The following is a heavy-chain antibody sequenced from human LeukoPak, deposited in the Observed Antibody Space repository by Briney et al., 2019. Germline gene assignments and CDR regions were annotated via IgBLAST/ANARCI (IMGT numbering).Heavy chain of an antibody. J-gene: IGHJ4*02. CDR2: IYYSGST. CDR1: GGSISSYY. Sequence: SETLSLTCTVSGGSISSYYWSWIRQPPGKGLEWIGYIYYSGSTNYNPSLKSRVTISVDTSKNQFSLKLSSVTAADTAVYYCARASESSGYYLYYFDYWGQGTLVTVSS. V-gene: IGHV4-59*01. D-gene: IGHD3-22*01. CDR3: ARASESSGYYLYYFDY.